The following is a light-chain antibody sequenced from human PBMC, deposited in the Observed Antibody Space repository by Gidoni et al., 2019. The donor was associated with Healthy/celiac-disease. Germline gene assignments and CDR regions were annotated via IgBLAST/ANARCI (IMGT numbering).Light chain of an antibody. Sequence: DIQMTQSPSSLSASVGDRVTITCQASQDISHYLNWYQQKPGKAPKLMIYDASNLETGVPSRFSGSGSGTDFTFTISSLQPEDIATYYCQQYDNLPPALTFXGXTKVEIK. CDR3: QQYDNLPPALT. CDR2: DAS. CDR1: QDISHY. V-gene: IGKV1-33*01. J-gene: IGKJ4*01.